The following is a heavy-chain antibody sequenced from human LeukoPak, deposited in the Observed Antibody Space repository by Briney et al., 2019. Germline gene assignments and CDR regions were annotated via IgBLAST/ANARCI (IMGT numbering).Heavy chain of an antibody. Sequence: ASVKVSCKASGYTFTSYGISWVRRAPGQGLEWMGWISAYNGNTNYAQKLQGRVTMTTDTSTSTAYMELRSLRSDDTAVYYCARGLPNDISNWFDPWGQGTLVTVSS. J-gene: IGHJ5*02. D-gene: IGHD3-9*01. V-gene: IGHV1-18*01. CDR2: ISAYNGNT. CDR1: GYTFTSYG. CDR3: ARGLPNDISNWFDP.